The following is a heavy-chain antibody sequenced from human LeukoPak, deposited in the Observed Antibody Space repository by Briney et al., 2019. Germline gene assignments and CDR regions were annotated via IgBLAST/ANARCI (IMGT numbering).Heavy chain of an antibody. Sequence: GASVKVSCKASRYTFTGYYMHWVRQAPGQGLEWMGRINPNSGGTNYAQKFQGRVTMTRDTSISTAYMELSRLRSDDTAVYYCATVYSGSYFGDFDYWGQGTLVTVSS. CDR1: RYTFTGYY. V-gene: IGHV1-2*06. D-gene: IGHD1-26*01. J-gene: IGHJ4*02. CDR3: ATVYSGSYFGDFDY. CDR2: INPNSGGT.